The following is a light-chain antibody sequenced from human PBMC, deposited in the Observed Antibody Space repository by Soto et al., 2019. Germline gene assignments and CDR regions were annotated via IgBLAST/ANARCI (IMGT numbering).Light chain of an antibody. Sequence: QSVLTQPASVSGSPGQSITISCTGTSSDVGSYNLVSWYQQHPGKAPKLMIYEGSKRPSGVSNRFSGSKSGNTASLTISGLKVENGVDYYCCSYAGSSFYVFETGTKVTAL. J-gene: IGLJ1*01. V-gene: IGLV2-23*01. CDR2: EGS. CDR3: CSYAGSSFYV. CDR1: SSDVGSYNL.